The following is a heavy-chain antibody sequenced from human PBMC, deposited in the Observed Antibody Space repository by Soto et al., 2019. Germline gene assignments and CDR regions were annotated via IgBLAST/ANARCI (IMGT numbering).Heavy chain of an antibody. CDR2: IYYSGST. J-gene: IGHJ5*02. CDR1: GGSISSSSYY. V-gene: IGHV4-39*01. Sequence: PSETLSLTCTVSGGSISSSSYYWGWIRQPPGKGLEWIGSIYYSGSTYYNPSLKSRVTISVDTSKNQFSLKLSSVTAADTAVYYRAAKVLQWFGELVGGVFDPWGQGTLVTVSS. CDR3: AAKVLQWFGELVGGVFDP. D-gene: IGHD3-10*01.